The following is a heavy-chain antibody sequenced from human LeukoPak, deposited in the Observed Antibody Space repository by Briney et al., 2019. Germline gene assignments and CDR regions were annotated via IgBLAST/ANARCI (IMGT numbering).Heavy chain of an antibody. D-gene: IGHD6-13*01. Sequence: SETLSLTCAVYGGSFSGYYWSWIRQPPGKGPEWIWGINHSGSTNYNPSLKSRVTISVDTSKNQFSLKLSSVTAADTAVYYCATGYSSSWLDGYYYYGMDVWGKGTTVTVSS. J-gene: IGHJ6*04. CDR3: ATGYSSSWLDGYYYYGMDV. CDR2: INHSGST. CDR1: GGSFSGYY. V-gene: IGHV4-34*01.